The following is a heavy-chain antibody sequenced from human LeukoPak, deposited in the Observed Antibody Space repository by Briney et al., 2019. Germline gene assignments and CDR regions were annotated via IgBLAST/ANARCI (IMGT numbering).Heavy chain of an antibody. CDR2: IWYDGSNK. D-gene: IGHD3-3*01. CDR1: GFTFSSYG. J-gene: IGHJ4*02. CDR3: ARVKWDSNNWYDPLDF. Sequence: GGSLRLSCAASGFTFSSYGMHWVRQAPGKGLEWVAVIWYDGSNKYYADSVKGRFTISRDNAKNSLFLQMNSLRAEDTAVYYCARVKWDSNNWYDPLDFWGQGTLVTVSS. V-gene: IGHV3-33*01.